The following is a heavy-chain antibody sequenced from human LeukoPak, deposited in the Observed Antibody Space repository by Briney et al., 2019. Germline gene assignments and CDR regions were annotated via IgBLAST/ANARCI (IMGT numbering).Heavy chain of an antibody. V-gene: IGHV3-30-3*01. CDR1: GFTFSSYA. CDR2: ISYDGSNK. CDR3: ARDQAWNRPYYYYGMDA. D-gene: IGHD1-1*01. Sequence: GGSLRLSCAASGFTFSSYAMHWVRQAPGKGLEWVAVISYDGSNKYYADSVKGRFTISRDNSKNTLYLQMNSLRAEDTAVYYCARDQAWNRPYYYYGMDAWGQGTTVTVSS. J-gene: IGHJ6*02.